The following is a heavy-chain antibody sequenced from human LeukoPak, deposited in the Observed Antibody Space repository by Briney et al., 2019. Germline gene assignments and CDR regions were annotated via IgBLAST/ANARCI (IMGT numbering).Heavy chain of an antibody. V-gene: IGHV1-2*02. CDR1: GYTFTGHY. Sequence: GASVKVSCKASGYTFTGHYLHWVRQAPGQGLEWMGWIKPDSGATTYAQTFQGRVTMTRDTSISTAYLELNNLRSDDAAVYYCAKMIRGSGDYWGQGTLVTVS. CDR2: IKPDSGAT. D-gene: IGHD3-16*01. CDR3: AKMIRGSGDY. J-gene: IGHJ4*02.